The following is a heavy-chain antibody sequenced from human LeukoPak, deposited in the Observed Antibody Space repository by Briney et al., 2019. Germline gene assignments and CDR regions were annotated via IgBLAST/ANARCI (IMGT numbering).Heavy chain of an antibody. V-gene: IGHV3-21*01. J-gene: IGHJ3*01. CDR1: GFISISYS. CDR3: ARDAYCGGDSYDVFDV. D-gene: IGHD2-21*02. CDR2: NSSNSSYI. Sequence: PGGSLRLSCAASGFISISYSMNWVRQPPRREGEGVSSNSSNSSYIYYAESVNGRSTIKRDNAKNSLYLQMNSVRADDTSVYYCARDAYCGGDSYDVFDVWGQGTMVTVSS.